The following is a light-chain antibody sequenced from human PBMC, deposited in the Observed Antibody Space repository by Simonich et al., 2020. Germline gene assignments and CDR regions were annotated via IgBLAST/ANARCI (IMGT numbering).Light chain of an antibody. CDR2: DVI. J-gene: IGLJ3*02. CDR3: SSYTSSSTLV. V-gene: IGLV2-14*01. CDR1: SSDVGGYNY. Sequence: QSALTQPASVSGSPGQSITISCTGTSSDVGGYNYVSWYQQHPGKAPKIMIYDVIKRPSWVSNRFSGSKSGNTASLTISGLQAEDEADYYCSSYTSSSTLVFGGGTKLTVL.